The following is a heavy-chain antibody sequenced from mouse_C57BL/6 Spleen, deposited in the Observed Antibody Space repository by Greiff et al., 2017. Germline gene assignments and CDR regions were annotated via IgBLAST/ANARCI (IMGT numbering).Heavy chain of an antibody. V-gene: IGHV1-4*01. Sequence: QVQLQQSGAELARPGASVKMSCKASGYTFTSYTMHWVKQRPGQGLEWIGYINPSSGYTKYNQKFKDKATLTADKSSSTAYMQLSSLTSEDSAVYYFARSRDYDYAMDDWGQGTSVTVSS. CDR2: INPSSGYT. CDR3: ARSRDYDYAMDD. CDR1: GYTFTSYT. J-gene: IGHJ4*01. D-gene: IGHD2-4*01.